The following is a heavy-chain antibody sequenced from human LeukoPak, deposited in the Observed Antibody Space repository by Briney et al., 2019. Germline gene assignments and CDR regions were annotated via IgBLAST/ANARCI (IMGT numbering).Heavy chain of an antibody. CDR3: ARGYYYDSTDAFDI. CDR2: ISPHTGKA. V-gene: IGHV1-18*01. CDR1: GYTFTHYG. D-gene: IGHD3-22*01. J-gene: IGHJ3*02. Sequence: GASVKVSCKASGYTFTHYGINWVRQAPGQGLEWMGWISPHTGKAHYAQKLQGRVSMTTDTSTRTAYMEMRSLRSDDTAVYYCARGYYYDSTDAFDIWGQGTMVTVSS.